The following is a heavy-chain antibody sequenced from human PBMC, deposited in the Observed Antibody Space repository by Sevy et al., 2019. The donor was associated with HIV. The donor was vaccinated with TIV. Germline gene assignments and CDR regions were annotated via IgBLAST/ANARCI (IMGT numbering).Heavy chain of an antibody. J-gene: IGHJ4*02. CDR2: ISYDGSNK. CDR3: ASGEGRSGLYYFDY. V-gene: IGHV3-30-3*01. Sequence: GGSLRLSCAASGFTFSSYAMHWVRQAPGKGLEWVAVISYDGSNKYYADSVKGRFTISRDNSKNTLYLQMNSLRAEDTAVYYCASGEGRSGLYYFDYWGQGTLVTVSS. D-gene: IGHD3-3*01. CDR1: GFTFSSYA.